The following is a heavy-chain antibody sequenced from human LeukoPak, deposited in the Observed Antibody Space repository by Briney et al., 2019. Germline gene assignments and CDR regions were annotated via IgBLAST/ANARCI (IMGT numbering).Heavy chain of an antibody. CDR3: MTYSNSSGGY. CDR1: GFTFSDSA. CDR2: IRSKPKNYAT. D-gene: IGHD6-6*01. Sequence: GGSLRLSCAASGFTFSDSAMHWVRQASGKGLEWVGRIRSKPKNYATAYAASVKGRFTISRDDSRNMAYLQMSSLKNEDTAVYYCMTYSNSSGGYWGQGTLVTVSS. V-gene: IGHV3-73*01. J-gene: IGHJ4*02.